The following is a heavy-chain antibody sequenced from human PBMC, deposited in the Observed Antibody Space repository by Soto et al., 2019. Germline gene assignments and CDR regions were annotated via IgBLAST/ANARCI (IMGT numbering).Heavy chain of an antibody. J-gene: IGHJ6*02. CDR2: ISAYSGNT. D-gene: IGHD6-13*01. V-gene: IGHV1-18*04. Sequence: QFHLVQSAAEVKKPGASVSVSCRASGYTFTSYGFTWVRQAPGQGLEWMGWISAYSGNTNYAQKLQGRVTMTTDTSTSTAYMDLTSLRPDDTAVYYCARSSVRGSHGPYHNGMDVWGQGTTVTVSS. CDR3: ARSSVRGSHGPYHNGMDV. CDR1: GYTFTSYG.